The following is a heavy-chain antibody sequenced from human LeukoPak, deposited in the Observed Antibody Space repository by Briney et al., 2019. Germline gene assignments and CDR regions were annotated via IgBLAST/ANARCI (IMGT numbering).Heavy chain of an antibody. V-gene: IGHV4-34*01. Sequence: SETLSLTCAVYGGSFSGYYWSWIRQPPGKGLEWIGEINHSGSTNHNPSLKSRVTISVDTSKNQFSLKLSSVTAADTAVYYCARARTIFGVVIIPDYFDYWGQGTLVTVSS. CDR3: ARARTIFGVVIIPDYFDY. D-gene: IGHD3-3*01. CDR2: INHSGST. CDR1: GGSFSGYY. J-gene: IGHJ4*02.